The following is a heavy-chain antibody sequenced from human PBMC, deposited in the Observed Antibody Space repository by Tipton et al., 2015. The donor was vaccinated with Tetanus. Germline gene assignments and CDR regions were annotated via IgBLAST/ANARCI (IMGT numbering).Heavy chain of an antibody. CDR1: GGSISSGDYY. CDR3: ARDWVGDSSGGIDAFDI. Sequence: TLSLTCTVSGGSISSGDYYWSWIRQPPGKGLEWIGYIYYSGSTYYNPSLKSRVTISVDTSKTQFSLKLSSVTAADTAVYYCARDWVGDSSGGIDAFDIWGQGTMVTVSS. V-gene: IGHV4-30-4*01. D-gene: IGHD3-22*01. CDR2: IYYSGST. J-gene: IGHJ3*02.